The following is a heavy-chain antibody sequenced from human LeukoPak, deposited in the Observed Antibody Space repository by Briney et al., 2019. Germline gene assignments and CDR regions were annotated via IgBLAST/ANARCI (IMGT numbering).Heavy chain of an antibody. CDR3: ARHKRSTAMEY. CDR2: IYPGDSDT. CDR1: GNSFSNYW. V-gene: IGHV5-51*01. J-gene: IGHJ4*02. Sequence: GESLKISCKGSGNSFSNYWIGWVRQMPGKGLEWMGIIYPGDSDTRYSPSFQGHVTISADKFTSTAYLQWTSLKASDTAMYYSARHKRSTAMEYWGQGTLVSVSS. D-gene: IGHD5-18*01.